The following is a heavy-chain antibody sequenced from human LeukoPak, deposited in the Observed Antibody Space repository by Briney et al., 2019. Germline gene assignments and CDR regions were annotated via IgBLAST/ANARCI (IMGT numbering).Heavy chain of an antibody. D-gene: IGHD6-19*01. Sequence: SETLSLTCTVSGGSISSYYWTWIRQRDGMGLEGIGRTHTSGTTNHNPSLKSRVTMSVDTSNNHFSLKLSSVTAADTAVYYCARETEVPGGRSWDFWGQGTLVTVSS. CDR2: THTSGTT. V-gene: IGHV4-4*07. CDR1: GGSISSYY. CDR3: ARETEVPGGRSWDF. J-gene: IGHJ4*02.